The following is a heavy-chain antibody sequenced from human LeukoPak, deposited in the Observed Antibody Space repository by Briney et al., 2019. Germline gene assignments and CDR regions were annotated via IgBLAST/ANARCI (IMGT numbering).Heavy chain of an antibody. CDR1: GFTFSTYG. D-gene: IGHD3-16*01. J-gene: IGHJ4*02. Sequence: PGGSVRLSCAASGFTFSTYGFHWLRQAPGKGRDWVAVIWYDGTIAYYGVSVKGRFTVSKDNSKNTFYLHMNSLRGEDTAVYYCARDWALGWFDYWGQGTLVTVSS. V-gene: IGHV3-33*01. CDR3: ARDWALGWFDY. CDR2: IWYDGTIA.